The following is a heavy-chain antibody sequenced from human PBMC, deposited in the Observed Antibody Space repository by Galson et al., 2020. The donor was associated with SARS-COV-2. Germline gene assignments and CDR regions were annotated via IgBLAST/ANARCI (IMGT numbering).Heavy chain of an antibody. CDR1: GFTFSSYA. V-gene: IGHV3-30*04. J-gene: IGHJ4*02. CDR2: ISYDGSNK. Sequence: GESLKISCAASGFTFSSYAMHWVRQAPGKGLEWVAVISYDGSNKYYADSVKGRFTISRDNSKNTLYLQMNSLRAEDTAVYYCAREGIGVLSSAVFDYWGQGTLVTVSS. D-gene: IGHD6-19*01. CDR3: AREGIGVLSSAVFDY.